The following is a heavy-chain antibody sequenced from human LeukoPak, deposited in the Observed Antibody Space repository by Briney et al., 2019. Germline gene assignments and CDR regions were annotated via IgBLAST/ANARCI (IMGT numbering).Heavy chain of an antibody. V-gene: IGHV3-23*01. CDR1: GFTFSSYA. J-gene: IGHJ6*03. CDR2: ISGSGGST. Sequence: GGSLRLSCAASGFTFSSYAMSWVRQAPGKGLEWVSAISGSGGSTYYADSVKGRFTISRDNSKNTLYLQMNSLRAEDTAVYYCAKSLGYCTNGVCSGYMDVWGKGTTVTVSS. CDR3: AKSLGYCTNGVCSGYMDV. D-gene: IGHD2-8*01.